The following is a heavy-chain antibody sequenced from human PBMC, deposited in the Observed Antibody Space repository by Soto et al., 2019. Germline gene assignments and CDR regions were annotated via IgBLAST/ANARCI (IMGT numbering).Heavy chain of an antibody. V-gene: IGHV3-21*01. CDR2: ISSSSSYI. D-gene: IGHD2-15*01. J-gene: IGHJ3*02. Sequence: GGSLRLSCAASGFTFSSYSMNWVRQAPGKGLEWVSSISSSSSYIYYADSVKGRFTISRDNAKNSLYLQMNSLRAEDTAVYYCARDYLYRYCSGGSCLDAFDIWGQGTMVTVSS. CDR1: GFTFSSYS. CDR3: ARDYLYRYCSGGSCLDAFDI.